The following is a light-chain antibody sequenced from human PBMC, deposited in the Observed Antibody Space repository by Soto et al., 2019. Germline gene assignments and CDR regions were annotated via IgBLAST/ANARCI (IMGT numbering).Light chain of an antibody. CDR1: SSNIGAGYD. Sequence: QPVLTQPPSVSGAPGQRVTISCTGSSSNIGAGYDVHWYQQLPGTAPKLLIYGNSNRPSGVPDRFSGSKSGTSASLAITGLQAEDEADYYCQSYDSSLSGSQVVFGGGTKVTV. J-gene: IGLJ2*01. CDR3: QSYDSSLSGSQVV. V-gene: IGLV1-40*01. CDR2: GNS.